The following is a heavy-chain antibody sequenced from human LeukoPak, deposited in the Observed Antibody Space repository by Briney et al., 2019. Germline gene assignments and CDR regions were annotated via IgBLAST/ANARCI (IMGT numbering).Heavy chain of an antibody. CDR1: GLTVSSYY. J-gene: IGHJ6*02. CDR2: IYSGGST. CDR3: ARSYSNHLFGMDV. Sequence: PGGSLRLSCAASGLTVSSYYMTWVRQAPGKGLEWVSVIYSGGSTYYADSVKGRVAISRDNSKNTVFLQMNSVRAADTALYYCARSYSNHLFGMDVWGQGTTVTVSS. D-gene: IGHD4-11*01. V-gene: IGHV3-66*01.